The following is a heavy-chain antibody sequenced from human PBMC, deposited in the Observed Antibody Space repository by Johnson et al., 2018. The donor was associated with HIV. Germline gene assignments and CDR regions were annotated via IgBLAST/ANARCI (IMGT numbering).Heavy chain of an antibody. CDR2: ISSSGSTV. D-gene: IGHD6-6*01. Sequence: VQLVESGGGLVKPGGSLRLSCAASGFIFSDYYMSWIRQAPGKGLEWVSYISSSGSTVYYEDSATGRFTISMDNAKNSMYLQMNSLRAEDTAVYYCASPQGIAAHAFDIWGQGTMVTVSS. CDR1: GFIFSDYY. CDR3: ASPQGIAAHAFDI. V-gene: IGHV3-11*04. J-gene: IGHJ3*02.